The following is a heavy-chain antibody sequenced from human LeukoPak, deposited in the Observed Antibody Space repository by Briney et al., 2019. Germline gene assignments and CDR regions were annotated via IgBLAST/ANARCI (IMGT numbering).Heavy chain of an antibody. CDR2: IKSNTDGGTT. CDR3: AKVVGATKEGGGVFDY. V-gene: IGHV3-15*01. CDR1: GLTFTNAW. Sequence: PGGSLRLSCAVSGLTFTNAWMSWVRQAPGKGLEWIGRIKSNTDGGTTDYAAPVEGRFTISRDDSKNTVYLQMNSLRAEDTAVYYCAKVVGATKEGGGVFDYWGQGTLVTVSS. J-gene: IGHJ4*02. D-gene: IGHD1-26*01.